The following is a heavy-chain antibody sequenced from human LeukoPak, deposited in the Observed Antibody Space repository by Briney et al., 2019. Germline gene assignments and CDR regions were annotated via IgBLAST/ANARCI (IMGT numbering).Heavy chain of an antibody. V-gene: IGHV3-49*04. CDR2: IRSRANGGST. Sequence: GGSLRLSCTASGFTFGDYAMSWVRQAPGKGLEWVAFIRSRANGGSTEYAASGKGTFTIERAESKSISYLHTNSLKTEHTALYHCNRDFSYGLSYDYWGQGTLVT. J-gene: IGHJ4*02. D-gene: IGHD5-18*01. CDR3: NRDFSYGLSYDY. CDR1: GFTFGDYA.